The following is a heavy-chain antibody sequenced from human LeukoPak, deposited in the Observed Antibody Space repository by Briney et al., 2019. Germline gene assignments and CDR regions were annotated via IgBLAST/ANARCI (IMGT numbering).Heavy chain of an antibody. J-gene: IGHJ4*02. CDR1: GGSVSSGSYY. CDR3: ARSRMAYCSGGSCYSHFDY. D-gene: IGHD2-15*01. V-gene: IGHV4-61*01. Sequence: PSETLSLTCTVSGGSVSSGSYYWSWIRQPPGKGLEWIGYIYYSGSTNYNPSLKSRVTISVDTSKSQFSLKLSSVTAADTAVYYCARSRMAYCSGGSCYSHFDYWGQGTLVTVSS. CDR2: IYYSGST.